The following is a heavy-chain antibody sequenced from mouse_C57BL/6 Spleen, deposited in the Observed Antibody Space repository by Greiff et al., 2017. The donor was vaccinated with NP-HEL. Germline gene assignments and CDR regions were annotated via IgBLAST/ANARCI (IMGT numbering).Heavy chain of an antibody. CDR2: IDPSDSYT. Sequence: QVQLQQPGAELVKPGASVKLSCKASGYTFTSYWMQWVKQRPGQGLEWIGEIDPSDSYTNYNQKFKGKATLTADTSSSTAYMQLSSLTSEDSAVYYCARSGVTTGAMDYWGQGTSVTVSS. V-gene: IGHV1-50*01. CDR3: ARSGVTTGAMDY. D-gene: IGHD2-2*01. CDR1: GYTFTSYW. J-gene: IGHJ4*01.